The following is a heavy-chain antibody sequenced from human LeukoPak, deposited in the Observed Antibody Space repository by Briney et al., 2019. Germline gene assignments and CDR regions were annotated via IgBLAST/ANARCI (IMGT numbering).Heavy chain of an antibody. D-gene: IGHD3-22*01. CDR2: IHLNGIT. V-gene: IGHV4-4*02. J-gene: IGHJ4*02. CDR3: ARGQWLPVYDF. CDR1: GDSITSYAW. Sequence: PSETLSLTCSVSGDSITSYAWWSWVRQPPGKGLEWIGEIHLNGITNYNPSLKSRVTMSIDKSNNQFSLNLSSVTAADTAVYYCARGQWLPVYDFWGQGILVTVSS.